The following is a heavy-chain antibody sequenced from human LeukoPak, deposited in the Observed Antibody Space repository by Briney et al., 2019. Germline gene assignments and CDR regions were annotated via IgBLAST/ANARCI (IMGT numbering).Heavy chain of an antibody. D-gene: IGHD4-23*01. CDR3: ARGATVVTIRGAFDI. V-gene: IGHV3-66*01. J-gene: IGHJ3*02. CDR2: IYSGGST. Sequence: GGSLRLSCAASGFTVSSNYTSWVRQAPGKGLEWVSVIYSGGSTYYADSVKGRFTISRDNSKNTLYLQMNSLRAEDTAVYYCARGATVVTIRGAFDIWGQGTMVTVSS. CDR1: GFTVSSNY.